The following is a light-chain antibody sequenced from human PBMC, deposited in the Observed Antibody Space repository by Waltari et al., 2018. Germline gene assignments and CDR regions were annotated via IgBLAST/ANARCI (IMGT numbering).Light chain of an antibody. V-gene: IGKV3-15*01. Sequence: EILLTKSPDTLSVSPGERVTLSRTASESIATNLARYHQRPGQAPRLLIFQASSRATDIPDKFSGSGSGTEFTLTISSLQAEDFAVYYGQQYNNWPPSTFGQGTKVEFK. CDR1: ESIATN. CDR3: QQYNNWPPST. CDR2: QAS. J-gene: IGKJ1*01.